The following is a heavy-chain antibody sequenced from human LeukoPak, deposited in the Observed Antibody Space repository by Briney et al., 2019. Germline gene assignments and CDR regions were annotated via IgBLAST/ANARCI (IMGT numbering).Heavy chain of an antibody. CDR2: FDPEDGET. J-gene: IGHJ4*02. D-gene: IGHD3-16*02. V-gene: IGHV1-24*01. Sequence: ASVKVSCKVSGYTLTELSMHWVRQAPGKGLEWMGGFDPEDGETIYAQKFQGRVTMTEDTSTDTAYIELSSLRSEDTAVYYCATPRRDDYVWGSYRYSFDYWGQGTLVTVSS. CDR3: ATPRRDDYVWGSYRYSFDY. CDR1: GYTLTELS.